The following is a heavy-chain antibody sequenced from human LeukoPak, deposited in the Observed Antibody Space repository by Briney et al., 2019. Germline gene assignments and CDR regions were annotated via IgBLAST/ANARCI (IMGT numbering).Heavy chain of an antibody. CDR1: GGSISSSSYY. CDR3: ARLRRVVCYMDV. D-gene: IGHD2-15*01. J-gene: IGHJ6*03. Sequence: SETLSLTCTVSGGSISSSSYYWGWIRQPPGKGLEWIGSIYYSGSTYYNPSLKSRVTISVDTSKHQFSLKLSSVTAADTAVYYCARLRRVVCYMDVWGKGTTVTISS. CDR2: IYYSGST. V-gene: IGHV4-39*01.